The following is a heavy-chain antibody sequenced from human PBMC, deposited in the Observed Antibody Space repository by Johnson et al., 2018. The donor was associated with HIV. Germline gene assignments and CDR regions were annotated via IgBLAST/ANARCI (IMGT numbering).Heavy chain of an antibody. CDR3: TRRSPYDAFDI. V-gene: IGHV3-66*02. J-gene: IGHJ3*02. CDR1: GFTVSSNY. CDR2: VYSGGTT. Sequence: VQLVESGGGLVQPGGSLRLSCAASGFTVSSNYMSWVRQAPGKGLESVSVVYSGGTTHSADSVKGRSTISRDNSKNTLYLQMNSLRAEDTAVYYCTRRSPYDAFDIWGQGTMVTVSS.